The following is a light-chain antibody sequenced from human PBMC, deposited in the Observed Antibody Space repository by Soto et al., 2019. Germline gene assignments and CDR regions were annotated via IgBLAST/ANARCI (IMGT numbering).Light chain of an antibody. CDR3: CSYAGSITWV. J-gene: IGLJ3*02. CDR2: EGS. CDR1: SSDVGSYNL. Sequence: QSALTQPASVSGSPGQSITISCTGTSSDVGSYNLVSWYQQHPGKAPKLMIYEGSKRPSGVSNRFSGSKSGNTASLTISGLQAEYEADYYCCSYAGSITWVFGGGTTLTVL. V-gene: IGLV2-23*01.